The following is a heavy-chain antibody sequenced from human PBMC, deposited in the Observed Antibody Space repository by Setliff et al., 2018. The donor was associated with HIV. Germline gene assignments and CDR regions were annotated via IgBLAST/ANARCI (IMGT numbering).Heavy chain of an antibody. D-gene: IGHD2-8*01. Sequence: ASVKVSCKASGYTFIDKYMHWVRQAPGKGLHWMGRIDPENDETKYSQKFQVRFTMTADRSTDTAYMELSGLRSEDTAIYYCVLYSTGASRFDYWGEGTLVAV. CDR1: GYTFIDKY. CDR3: VLYSTGASRFDY. J-gene: IGHJ4*02. V-gene: IGHV1-69-2*01. CDR2: IDPENDET.